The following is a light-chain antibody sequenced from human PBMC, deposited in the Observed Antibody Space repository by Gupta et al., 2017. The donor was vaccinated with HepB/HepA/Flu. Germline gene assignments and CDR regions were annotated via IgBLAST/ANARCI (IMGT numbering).Light chain of an antibody. CDR3: QQDNSSPLT. V-gene: IGKV1-5*03. Sequence: DIQMTQSPSTLSASVGDRVTITCRASQSISSWLAWYQQKPGKAPKLLIYKASSVESGVPSRFSGSGSGTEFTLTISSLQPDDFATYYCQQDNSSPLTFGGGTKVEIK. CDR1: QSISSW. CDR2: KAS. J-gene: IGKJ4*01.